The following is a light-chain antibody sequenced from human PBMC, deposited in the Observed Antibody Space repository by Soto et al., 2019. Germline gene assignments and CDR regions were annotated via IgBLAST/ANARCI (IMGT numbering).Light chain of an antibody. CDR1: QSVSSSY. Sequence: IVLTQSPGTLSLSPGERATLSCRASQSVSSSYLTWYQQKPGQAPRLLIYGASSRATGIPDRFSGSGSGTDFTLSISRLEPEDFAVYYCQQSGTFGGGTKVEI. J-gene: IGKJ4*01. V-gene: IGKV3-20*01. CDR3: QQSGT. CDR2: GAS.